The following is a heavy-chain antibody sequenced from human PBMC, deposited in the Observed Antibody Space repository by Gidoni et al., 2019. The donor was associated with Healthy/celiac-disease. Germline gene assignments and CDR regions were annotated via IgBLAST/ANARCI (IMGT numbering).Heavy chain of an antibody. CDR2: ISADNGNT. J-gene: IGHJ1*01. CDR3: ARDGGGGVATLLLDSEFFQH. V-gene: IGHV1-18*01. Sequence: QVQLVQSGAEVKKPGASVKVSCKASGYTFTSYGIRWVRQAPGQGLEWMGWISADNGNTNYAQKLQGRVTMTTDTSTSTAYMEPCSLRSDDTSVYYCARDGGGGVATLLLDSEFFQHWVQGTLVTVSS. D-gene: IGHD5-12*01. CDR1: GYTFTSYG.